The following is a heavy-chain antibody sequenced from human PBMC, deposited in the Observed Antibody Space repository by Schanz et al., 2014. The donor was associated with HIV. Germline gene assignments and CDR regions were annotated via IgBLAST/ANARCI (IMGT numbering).Heavy chain of an antibody. D-gene: IGHD1-20*01. V-gene: IGHV3-23*01. CDR3: AKTSITLGMDV. Sequence: EVQLLESGGGLKHPGGSLRLSCAASGFTFSDYAMSWVRQAPGKGLEWVAGVSDNGASAYYADSVEGRFTISRDNSKNTLYLQINGLRVEDTAVYYCAKTSITLGMDVWGQGTTVTVSS. CDR1: GFTFSDYA. J-gene: IGHJ6*02. CDR2: VSDNGASA.